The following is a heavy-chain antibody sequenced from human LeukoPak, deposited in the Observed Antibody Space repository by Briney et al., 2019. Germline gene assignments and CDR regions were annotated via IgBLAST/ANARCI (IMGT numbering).Heavy chain of an antibody. Sequence: GGSLRLSCAASGFTFSTFAMTWVRQAPGEGLEWVSAISGDDGMTFYADSVKGRFTISRDNTKNTLSLQMNSLTAYDTAVYYCAKIHWSPSSCDECDYWGEGTLVTVSS. J-gene: IGHJ4*02. CDR1: GFTFSTFA. D-gene: IGHD2-2*01. CDR2: ISGDDGMT. CDR3: AKIHWSPSSCDECDY. V-gene: IGHV3-23*01.